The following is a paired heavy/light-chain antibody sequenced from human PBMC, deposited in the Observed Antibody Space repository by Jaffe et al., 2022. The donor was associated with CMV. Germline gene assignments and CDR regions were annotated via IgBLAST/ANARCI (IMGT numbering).Heavy chain of an antibody. D-gene: IGHD4-17*01. CDR3: ARDYGGYVPGDAFDL. CDR2: IYYTGST. J-gene: IGHJ3*01. V-gene: IGHV4-39*02. Sequence: QMQLQESGPGLVKPSETLSLSCIVSGGSISSSSNYWGWIRQPPGKGLECIGSIYYTGSTYYNPSLESRVTISVDRSNNQFFLRLSSVTAADTAVYYCARDYGGYVPGDAFDLWGQGTMVTVSS. CDR1: GGSISSSSNY.
Light chain of an antibody. CDR2: DVS. CDR3: SSYTSSGYIL. V-gene: IGLV2-14*03. J-gene: IGLJ3*02. CDR1: SSDVGSN. Sequence: QSALTQPASVSGSPGQSITMSCTGASSDVGSNVAWYQQHPGEVPKLLIYDVSGRPSGVSNRFSGSKSGNTASLTISGLQAEDEAYYYCSSYTSSGYILFGGGTKLTVL.